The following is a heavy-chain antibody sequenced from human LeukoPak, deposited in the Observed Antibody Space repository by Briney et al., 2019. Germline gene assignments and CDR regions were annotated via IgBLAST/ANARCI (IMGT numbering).Heavy chain of an antibody. D-gene: IGHD3-3*01. V-gene: IGHV4-39*07. CDR2: IYYSGST. J-gene: IGHJ6*02. Sequence: PSETLSLTCTVSGGSISSSSYYWGWIRQPPGKGLEWIGSIYYSGSTNYNPSLKSRVTISVDTSKNQFSLKLSSVTAADTAVYYCARGSYYDFWSGYSFYYYYGMDVWGQGTTVTVSS. CDR1: GGSISSSSYY. CDR3: ARGSYYDFWSGYSFYYYYGMDV.